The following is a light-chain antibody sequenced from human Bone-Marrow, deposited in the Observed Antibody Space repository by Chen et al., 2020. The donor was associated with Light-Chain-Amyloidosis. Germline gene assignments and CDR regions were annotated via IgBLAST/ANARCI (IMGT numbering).Light chain of an antibody. V-gene: IGKV4-1*01. Sequence: DIVMTQSPDSLAVSLGETATITCRSSRSVLSPSNDKNYLAWFQQKSGQPPKLLISWASTRGFGVPDRCSGSGSGTDLTLTISSLQSEDVALYYCQQYYGVPLTFGGGTTVEIK. CDR1: RSVLSPSNDKNY. CDR2: WAS. J-gene: IGKJ4*01. CDR3: QQYYGVPLT.